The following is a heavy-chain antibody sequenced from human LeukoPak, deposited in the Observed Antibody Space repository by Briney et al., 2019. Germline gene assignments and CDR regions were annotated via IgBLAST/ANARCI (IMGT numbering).Heavy chain of an antibody. CDR2: INHSGST. CDR3: ARSFGTTVTTGYYYYMDV. D-gene: IGHD4-17*01. J-gene: IGHJ6*03. Sequence: SETLSLTCAVYGGSFNGYYWSWIRQPPGKGLEWIGEINHSGSTNYNPSLKSRVTISVDTSKNQFSLKLSSEPAADTAVYYCARSFGTTVTTGYYYYMDVWGKGTTVTVSS. V-gene: IGHV4-34*01. CDR1: GGSFNGYY.